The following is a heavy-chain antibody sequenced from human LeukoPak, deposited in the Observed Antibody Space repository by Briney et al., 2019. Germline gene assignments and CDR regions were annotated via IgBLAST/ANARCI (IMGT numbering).Heavy chain of an antibody. D-gene: IGHD4-17*01. V-gene: IGHV4-39*01. CDR2: IYYSGST. CDR3: AGRGRNYGDYLNWFDP. J-gene: IGHJ5*02. Sequence: PSETLSLTCTVSGGSISSSSYYWGWSRQPPGKGLEWIGSIYYSGSTYYNPSLKSRVTISVDTSKNQFSLKLSSVTAADTAVYYCAGRGRNYGDYLNWFDPWGQGTLVTVSS. CDR1: GGSISSSSYY.